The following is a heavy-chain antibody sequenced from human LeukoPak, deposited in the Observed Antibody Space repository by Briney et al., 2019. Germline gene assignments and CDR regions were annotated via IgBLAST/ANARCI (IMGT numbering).Heavy chain of an antibody. V-gene: IGHV3-7*03. D-gene: IGHD1-26*01. CDR1: GFTFSSYW. CDR2: IKQDGSEK. Sequence: GGSLRLSCAASGFTFSSYWMSWVRQAPGKGLEWVANIKQDGSEKYYVESVKGRFTISRDNAKNSLYLQMNSLRAEDAALYQCARDYSGNYGPHIDYWGQGTLVTVSS. CDR3: ARDYSGNYGPHIDY. J-gene: IGHJ4*02.